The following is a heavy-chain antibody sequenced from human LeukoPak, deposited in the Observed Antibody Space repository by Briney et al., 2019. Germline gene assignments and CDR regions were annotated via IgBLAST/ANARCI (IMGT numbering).Heavy chain of an antibody. J-gene: IGHJ4*02. V-gene: IGHV3-48*03. CDR3: AREEQQLADY. CDR2: ISSSGSTI. Sequence: PGGSLRLSCAASGFTFSSYEMNWVRQAPGKGLEWVSYISSSGSTIYYADSVKGRFTISRDNAKNSLYLQMNSLRAEDTAVYYCAREEQQLADYSGQGTLVTVSS. D-gene: IGHD6-13*01. CDR1: GFTFSSYE.